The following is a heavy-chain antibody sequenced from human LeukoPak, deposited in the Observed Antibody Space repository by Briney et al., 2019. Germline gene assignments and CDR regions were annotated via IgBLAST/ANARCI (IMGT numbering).Heavy chain of an antibody. V-gene: IGHV3-30-3*01. D-gene: IGHD3-22*01. CDR2: ISYDGSNK. Sequence: PGRSLRLSCAASGFTFSSYAMHWVRQAPGKGLEWVAVISYDGSNKYYADSVKGRFTISRDNSKNTLYLQMNSLRAEDTAVYYCARDDITMIVVVITGAFDIWGQGTMVTVSS. CDR3: ARDDITMIVVVITGAFDI. J-gene: IGHJ3*02. CDR1: GFTFSSYA.